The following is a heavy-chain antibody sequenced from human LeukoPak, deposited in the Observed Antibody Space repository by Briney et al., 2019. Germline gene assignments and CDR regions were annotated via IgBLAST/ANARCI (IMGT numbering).Heavy chain of an antibody. D-gene: IGHD3-3*01. CDR1: GFTFSSYW. J-gene: IGHJ4*02. CDR2: IKQDGSEK. CDR3: ASCDFWSTYLFDY. Sequence: GGSLRLSCAASGFTFSSYWMSWVRQAPGKGLEWVANIKQDGSEKYYVDSVKGRFTISRDNAKNLLYLQMNSLRAEDTAVYYCASCDFWSTYLFDYWGQGTLVTVSS. V-gene: IGHV3-7*01.